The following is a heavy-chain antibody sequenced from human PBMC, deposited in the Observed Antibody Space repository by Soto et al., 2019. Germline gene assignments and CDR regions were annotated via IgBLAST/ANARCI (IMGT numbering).Heavy chain of an antibody. V-gene: IGHV1-69*06. Sequence: ASVKVSCKASGGTFSSYAISWVRQAPGQGLEWMGGIIPIFGTANYAQKFQGRVTITADKSTSTAYMELSSLRSEDTAVYYCASLGRDGYNQTQLFDYWGQGTLVTVSS. CDR2: IIPIFGTA. J-gene: IGHJ4*02. CDR1: GGTFSSYA. CDR3: ASLGRDGYNQTQLFDY. D-gene: IGHD5-12*01.